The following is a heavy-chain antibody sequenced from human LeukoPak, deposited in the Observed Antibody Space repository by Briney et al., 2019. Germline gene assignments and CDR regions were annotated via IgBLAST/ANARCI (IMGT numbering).Heavy chain of an antibody. CDR3: ARDRLDYGDYEVYYFDY. D-gene: IGHD4-17*01. Sequence: GASVKVSCKASGYTFTDYYMFWLRQAPGQRLEWMGWINPNSGGTHFAQKFQGRVTMTSDTSISTAYMELISLRSEDTAVYYCARDRLDYGDYEVYYFDYWGKGTTVTVSS. CDR2: INPNSGGT. J-gene: IGHJ4*03. V-gene: IGHV1-2*02. CDR1: GYTFTDYY.